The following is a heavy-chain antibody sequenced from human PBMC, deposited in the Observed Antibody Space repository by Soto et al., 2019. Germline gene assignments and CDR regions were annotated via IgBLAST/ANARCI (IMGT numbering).Heavy chain of an antibody. J-gene: IGHJ5*02. CDR3: AKDRMDQRTDCSTISCLGRFDP. Sequence: DVQLLESGGGLVQPGGSLRLSCADSAFTLRYYAMAWVRHAPGKGLEWVSTIGGGGDSTYYADSVTGRFTISRDNSKNTLYLQMNSLRAEDTAVYYCAKDRMDQRTDCSTISCLGRFDPWGEGTLVTVSA. V-gene: IGHV3-23*01. D-gene: IGHD2-2*01. CDR1: AFTLRYYA. CDR2: IGGGGDST.